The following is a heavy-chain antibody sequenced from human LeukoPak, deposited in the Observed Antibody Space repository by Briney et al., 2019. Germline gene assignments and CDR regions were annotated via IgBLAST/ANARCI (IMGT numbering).Heavy chain of an antibody. CDR1: GTSLTTYF. D-gene: IGHD3-22*01. CDR3: VRDRVDSSGYYYYYGLDV. V-gene: IGHV4-4*07. J-gene: IGHJ6*02. CDR2: FYSSGST. Sequence: NPSETLSLTCTVSGTSLTTYFWSWIRQPAGKGLEWIGRFYSSGSTSYNPSLKSRLTMSVDTSKNEFSLKLRSVTAADTAVYYCVRDRVDSSGYYYYYGLDVWGQGTTVTVSS.